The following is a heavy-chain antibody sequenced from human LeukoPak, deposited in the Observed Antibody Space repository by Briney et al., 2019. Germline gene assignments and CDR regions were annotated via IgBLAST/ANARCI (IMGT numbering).Heavy chain of an antibody. V-gene: IGHV3-30-3*01. J-gene: IGHJ4*02. CDR3: AREYVLRYYDWFFSRGYFDY. D-gene: IGHD3-9*01. CDR2: ISYDGSNK. Sequence: GGSLRLSCAASGFTFSSYAMHWVRQAPGKGLEWVAVISYDGSNKYYADSVKGRFTISRDNSKNTLYLQMNSLRAEDTAVYYCAREYVLRYYDWFFSRGYFDYWGQGTLVTVSS. CDR1: GFTFSSYA.